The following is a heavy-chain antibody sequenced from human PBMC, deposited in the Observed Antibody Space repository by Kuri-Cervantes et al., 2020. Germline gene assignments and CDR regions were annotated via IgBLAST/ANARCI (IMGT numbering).Heavy chain of an antibody. CDR1: GGSISNYY. Sequence: SETLSLTCTVSGGSISNYYWIWIRQPPGKGLEWIGYIYYSGSTNYNPSLKSRVTISVDTSKNQFSLRLSSVTAADTAVYYCATSSRNAFGIWGQGTMVTVSS. J-gene: IGHJ3*02. CDR3: ATSSRNAFGI. CDR2: IYYSGST. V-gene: IGHV4-59*01. D-gene: IGHD6-13*01.